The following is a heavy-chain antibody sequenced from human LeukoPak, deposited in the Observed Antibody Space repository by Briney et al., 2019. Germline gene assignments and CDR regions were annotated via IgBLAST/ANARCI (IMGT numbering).Heavy chain of an antibody. CDR2: ISGSGGST. Sequence: GGSLRLSCAASGFTFSSYEMNWVRQAPGKGLEWVSAISGSGGSTYYADSVKGRFTISRDNSKNTLYLQMNSLRAEDTAVYYCAKRAPYCSGGSCYSGFDYWGQGTLVTVSS. D-gene: IGHD2-15*01. J-gene: IGHJ4*02. V-gene: IGHV3-23*01. CDR3: AKRAPYCSGGSCYSGFDY. CDR1: GFTFSSYE.